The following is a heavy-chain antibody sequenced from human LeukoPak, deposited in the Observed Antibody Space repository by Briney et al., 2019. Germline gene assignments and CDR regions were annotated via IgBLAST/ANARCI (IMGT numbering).Heavy chain of an antibody. J-gene: IGHJ4*02. D-gene: IGHD5-12*01. CDR1: GFTFSSYS. V-gene: IGHV3-48*01. CDR2: ISSSSTNI. Sequence: GGSLRLSCAASGFTFSSYSMNWVRQAPGKGLEWVSYISSSSTNIYYADSVKGRFTISRDNAKNSLCLQMNSLRAEDTALYYCASGSRRFDYWGQGTLVTVSS. CDR3: ASGSRRFDY.